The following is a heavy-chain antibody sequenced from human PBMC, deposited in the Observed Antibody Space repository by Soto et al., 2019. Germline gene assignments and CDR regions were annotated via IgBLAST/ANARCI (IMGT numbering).Heavy chain of an antibody. J-gene: IGHJ6*02. CDR1: GFTFSGSA. CDR3: TSRTYGSAYYYYGMDV. D-gene: IGHD4-17*01. CDR2: IRSKANSYAT. V-gene: IGHV3-73*01. Sequence: SGGSLRLSCAASGFTFSGSAMHWVRQASGKGLEWVGRIRSKANSYATAYAASVKGRFTISRDDSKNTAYLQMNSLKTEDTAVYYCTSRTYGSAYYYYGMDVWGQGTTVTVS.